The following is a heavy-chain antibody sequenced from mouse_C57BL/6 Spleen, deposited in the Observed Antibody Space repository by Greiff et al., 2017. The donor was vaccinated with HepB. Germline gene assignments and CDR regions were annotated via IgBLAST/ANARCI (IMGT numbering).Heavy chain of an antibody. CDR2: INPYNGGT. CDR1: GYTFTDYY. CDR3: ARWTTVVFDY. D-gene: IGHD1-1*01. Sequence: LVEPGASVKMSCKASGYTFTDYYMNWVKQSHGKSLEWIGVINPYNGGTSYNQKFKGKATLTVDKSSSTAYMELNSLTSEDSAVYYCARWTTVVFDYWGQGTTLTVSS. V-gene: IGHV1-19*01. J-gene: IGHJ2*01.